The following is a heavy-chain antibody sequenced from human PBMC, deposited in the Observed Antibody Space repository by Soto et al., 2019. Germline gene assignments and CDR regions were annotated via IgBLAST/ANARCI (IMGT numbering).Heavy chain of an antibody. V-gene: IGHV3-30*18. CDR2: ISKDGSNK. D-gene: IGHD6-19*01. CDR3: AKQVAVSGDFDH. J-gene: IGHJ4*02. CDR1: GFTFSIFG. Sequence: QVQLLESGGGEVQPGASLRLSCAASGFTFSIFGMHWVRQAPGKGLEWVAVISKDGSNKYYADSVQGRFTFSRDNSKNTLYLQMNNLRADDTAIYYCAKQVAVSGDFDHWGQGALVTVSS.